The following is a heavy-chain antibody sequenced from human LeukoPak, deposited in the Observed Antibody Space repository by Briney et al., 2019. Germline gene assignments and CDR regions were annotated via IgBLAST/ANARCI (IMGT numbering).Heavy chain of an antibody. J-gene: IGHJ4*02. CDR3: AKDYYYGSGSYYTEFDY. D-gene: IGHD3-10*01. V-gene: IGHV3-23*01. CDR1: GFTFDDYA. Sequence: GGSLRLSCVASGFTFDDYAMHWVRQAPGKGLEWVSAISGSGGSTYYADSVKGRFTISRDNSKNTLYLQMNSLRAEDTAVFYCAKDYYYGSGSYYTEFDYWGQGTLVTVSS. CDR2: ISGSGGST.